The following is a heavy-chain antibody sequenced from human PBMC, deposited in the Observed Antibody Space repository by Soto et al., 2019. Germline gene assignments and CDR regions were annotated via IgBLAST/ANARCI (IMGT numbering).Heavy chain of an antibody. CDR2: IYYSGST. Sequence: SETLSLTCTVSGGSISSYYWSWIRQPPGKGLEWIGYIYYSGSTNYNPSLKSRVTISVDTSKNQFSLKLSSVTAADTAVYYCARAVSSGYLYFDYWGQGTLVTVS. CDR1: GGSISSYY. V-gene: IGHV4-59*01. J-gene: IGHJ4*02. CDR3: ARAVSSGYLYFDY. D-gene: IGHD3-22*01.